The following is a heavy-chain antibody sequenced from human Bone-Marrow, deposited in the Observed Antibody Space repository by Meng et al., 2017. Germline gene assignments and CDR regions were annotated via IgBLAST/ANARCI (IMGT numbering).Heavy chain of an antibody. J-gene: IGHJ5*02. CDR1: GGSFSGYY. Sequence: SETLSLTCAVYGGSFSGYYWSWIRQPPGKGLEWIGEINHSGSTNYNPSLKSRVTISVDTSKNQFSLELSSVTAADTAVYYCARIVVVVAATRKGWFDPWGQGTLVTVSS. CDR3: ARIVVVVAATRKGWFDP. CDR2: INHSGST. V-gene: IGHV4-34*01. D-gene: IGHD2-15*01.